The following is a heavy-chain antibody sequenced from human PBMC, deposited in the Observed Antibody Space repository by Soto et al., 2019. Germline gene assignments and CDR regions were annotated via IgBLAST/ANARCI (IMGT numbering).Heavy chain of an antibody. CDR2: ISSSGGSR. D-gene: IGHD1-1*01. Sequence: EEQVSESGGALVQPGGSLRLSCAASGFNFNTFAMSWIRQAPGKGLEWVSHISSSGGSRDYADSVRGRFTISRDNSKNVLFLQMNSLRADDTATYYCAKDPPSPWTANWVDPWGKGTLVNVSS. CDR3: AKDPPSPWTANWVDP. V-gene: IGHV3-23*01. CDR1: GFNFNTFA. J-gene: IGHJ5*02.